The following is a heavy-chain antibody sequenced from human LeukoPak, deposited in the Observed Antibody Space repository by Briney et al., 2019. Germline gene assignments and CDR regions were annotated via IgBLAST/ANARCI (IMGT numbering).Heavy chain of an antibody. CDR1: GGSISSGSYY. D-gene: IGHD3-22*01. Sequence: TLSLTCTVSGGSISSGSYYWSWIRQPAGKGLEWIGRIYTSGSTNYNPSLKSRVTISVDTSKNQFSLKLSSVTAADTAVYYCARERGKGYYYDSSGYYFDYWGQGTLVTVSS. CDR2: IYTSGST. V-gene: IGHV4-61*02. J-gene: IGHJ4*02. CDR3: ARERGKGYYYDSSGYYFDY.